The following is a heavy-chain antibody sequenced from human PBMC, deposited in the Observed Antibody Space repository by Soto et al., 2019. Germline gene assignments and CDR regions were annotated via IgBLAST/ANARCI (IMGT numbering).Heavy chain of an antibody. J-gene: IGHJ4*02. CDR3: ARDLPGIAVAGPFDY. V-gene: IGHV3-21*01. Sequence: GGSLRLSCAASGFTFSSYSMNWVRQAPGKGLEWVSSISSSSSYIYYADSVKGRFTISRDNAKNSLYLQMNSLRAEDTAVYYCARDLPGIAVAGPFDYWGQGTLVTVSS. CDR2: ISSSSSYI. D-gene: IGHD6-19*01. CDR1: GFTFSSYS.